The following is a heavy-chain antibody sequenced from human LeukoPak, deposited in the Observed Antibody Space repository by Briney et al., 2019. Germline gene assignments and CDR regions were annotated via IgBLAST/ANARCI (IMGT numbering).Heavy chain of an antibody. V-gene: IGHV4-59*12. Sequence: SETLSLTCTVSGGSISSYYWSWIRQPPGKGLEWIGYIHYSGITNYNPSLRGRVTISVDTSKNQFSLKLSSVTAADTAVYYCASLGAVAGILKNWFDPWGQGTLVTVSS. J-gene: IGHJ5*02. CDR3: ASLGAVAGILKNWFDP. CDR1: GGSISSYY. D-gene: IGHD6-19*01. CDR2: IHYSGIT.